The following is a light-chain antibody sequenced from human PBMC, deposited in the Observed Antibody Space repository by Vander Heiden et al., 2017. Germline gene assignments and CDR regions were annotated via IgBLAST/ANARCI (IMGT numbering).Light chain of an antibody. CDR2: DVT. V-gene: IGLV2-8*01. CDR3: SSHAGSSAV. J-gene: IGLJ3*02. CDR1: SSDVGAYNY. Sequence: QSALTQPPSASGSPAQSVTISCTGTSSDVGAYNYVPWYQQHPGKAPTLILYDVTKLPSGVPDRFSGSKSGNTAFLTVSGLQAEDEADYYCSSHAGSSAVFGGGTTVTVL.